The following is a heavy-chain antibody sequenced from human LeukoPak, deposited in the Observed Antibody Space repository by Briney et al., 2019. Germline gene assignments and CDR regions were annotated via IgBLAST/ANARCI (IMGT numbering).Heavy chain of an antibody. V-gene: IGHV3-11*04. D-gene: IGHD4-17*01. CDR1: GFTFSDYY. J-gene: IGHJ4*02. Sequence: RPGGSLKLSCAASGFTFSDYYMSWIRQAPGKGLEWVSYISSSGSMISDADSVKGRFTISRDNAKKSLYLQMNSLRAEDTAVYYCARDEYIHGDLTNFDSWGQGTLITVSS. CDR2: ISSSGSMI. CDR3: ARDEYIHGDLTNFDS.